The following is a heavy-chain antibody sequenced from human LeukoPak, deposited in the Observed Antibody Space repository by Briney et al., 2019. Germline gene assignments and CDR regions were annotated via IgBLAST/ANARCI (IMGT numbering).Heavy chain of an antibody. D-gene: IGHD3-22*01. CDR1: GYTFTSYY. CDR3: ARDGGDSSDYYYYYYYMDV. CDR2: INPSGGST. J-gene: IGHJ6*03. V-gene: IGHV1-46*01. Sequence: ASVKVSCKASGYTFTSYYMHWVRQAPGQGLEWMGIINPSGGSTSYAQKFQGRVTMTRDMSTSTVYMELSSLRSEDTAVYYCARDGGDSSDYYYYYYYMDVWGKGTTVTVSS.